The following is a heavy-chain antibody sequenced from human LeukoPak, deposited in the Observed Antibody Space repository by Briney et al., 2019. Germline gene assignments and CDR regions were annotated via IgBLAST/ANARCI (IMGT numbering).Heavy chain of an antibody. V-gene: IGHV4-59*12. CDR1: GDSISSYY. D-gene: IGHD3-10*01. Sequence: SETLSLTCIVSGDSISSYYWTWIRQPPGRGQEWIGQIYYDGIINYNPSLKSRVTISVDTSKNQFSLNPTSVTAADTAVYYCATRGGNYWGQGALVTVSS. J-gene: IGHJ4*02. CDR3: ATRGGNY. CDR2: IYYDGII.